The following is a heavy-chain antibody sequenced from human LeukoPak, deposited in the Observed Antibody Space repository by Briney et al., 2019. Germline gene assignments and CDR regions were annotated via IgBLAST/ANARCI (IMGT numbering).Heavy chain of an antibody. V-gene: IGHV4-4*02. D-gene: IGHD2/OR15-2a*01. CDR1: GGSISNNNW. CDR2: IYHSGST. CDR3: ALNGLWNY. J-gene: IGHJ4*02. Sequence: KASGTPSLTCAVSGGSISNNNWWSWVRPPPGKGLEWIGEIYHSGSTNHNPSLKSRVTISVDKSKNQFSLKLSSVTAADTAVYYCALNGLWNYWGQGTLVTVSS.